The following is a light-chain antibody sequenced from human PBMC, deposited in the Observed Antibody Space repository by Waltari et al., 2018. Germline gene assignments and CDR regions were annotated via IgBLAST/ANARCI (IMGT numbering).Light chain of an antibody. V-gene: IGLV2-14*01. CDR3: SSYTGDNILL. CDR2: EVK. CDR1: SSDIGRYNT. J-gene: IGLJ3*02. Sequence: QSALTQPASVSGSPGQSITISCTGTSSDIGRYNTVSWYQHYPGKAPQIIIYEVKNRPSGVSTRFSGSTSGNTTSLTISALQADDEAYFYCSSYTGDNILLFGGGTKVTVL.